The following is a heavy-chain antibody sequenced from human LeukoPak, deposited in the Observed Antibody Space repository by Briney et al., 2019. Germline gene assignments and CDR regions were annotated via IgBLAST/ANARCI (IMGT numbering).Heavy chain of an antibody. CDR1: GFTLSSHG. D-gene: IGHD6-19*01. V-gene: IGHV3-7*03. CDR2: IKQDGSEQ. J-gene: IGHJ4*02. CDR3: ARGSAGGPDY. Sequence: GGSLRLSCAASGFTLSSHGMTWVGQAPGKGREWVANIKQDGSEQYYVDSVRGRFTISRDIAKNSLYLQMNSLRAEDTAIYYCARGSAGGPDYWGQGTLVTVSS.